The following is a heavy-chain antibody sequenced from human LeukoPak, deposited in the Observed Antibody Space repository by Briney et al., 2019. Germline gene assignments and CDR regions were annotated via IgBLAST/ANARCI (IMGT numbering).Heavy chain of an antibody. J-gene: IGHJ5*02. CDR2: INWNGAWT. Sequence: GGSLRLYCAAAGFKFDDYGMSWVRQAPGKGLEWVCDINWNGAWTGYADSVKGRFTISRDNAKNSLYLQMNSLRAEDTALYYCAGYYYDSSRGFGVWGQGTLVTVSA. CDR1: GFKFDDYG. V-gene: IGHV3-20*04. CDR3: AGYYYDSSRGFGV. D-gene: IGHD3-22*01.